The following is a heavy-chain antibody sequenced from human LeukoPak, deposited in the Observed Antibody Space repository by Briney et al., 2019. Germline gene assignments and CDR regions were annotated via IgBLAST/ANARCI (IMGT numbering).Heavy chain of an antibody. CDR3: ARVIGDSGWYGYYYYIDV. Sequence: PGGSLRLSCAASGFTFSSYWMSWVRQAPGKGLEWVANIKQDGSEKYYVDSVEGRFTISRDNAKNSLYLQMNSLRAEDTAVYYCARVIGDSGWYGYYYYIDVWGKGTTVTVSS. CDR2: IKQDGSEK. D-gene: IGHD6-19*01. J-gene: IGHJ6*03. CDR1: GFTFSSYW. V-gene: IGHV3-7*01.